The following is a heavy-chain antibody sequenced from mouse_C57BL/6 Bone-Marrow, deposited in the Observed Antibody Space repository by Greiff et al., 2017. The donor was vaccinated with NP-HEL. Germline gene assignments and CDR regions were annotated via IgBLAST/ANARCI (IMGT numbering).Heavy chain of an antibody. J-gene: IGHJ4*01. V-gene: IGHV1-18*01. CDR3: ARRAYYSNYGYAMDY. CDR1: GYTFTDYN. D-gene: IGHD2-5*01. CDR2: INPNNGGT. Sequence: SGPELVKPGASVKIPCKASGYTFTDYNMDWVKQSHGKSLEWIGDINPNNGGTIYNQKFKGKATLTVDKSSSTAYMELRSLTSEDTAVYYCARRAYYSNYGYAMDYWGQGTSVTVSS.